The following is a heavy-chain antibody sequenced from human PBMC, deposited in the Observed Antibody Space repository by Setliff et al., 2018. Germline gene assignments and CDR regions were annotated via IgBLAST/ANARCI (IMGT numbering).Heavy chain of an antibody. V-gene: IGHV4-59*08. D-gene: IGHD2-15*01. J-gene: IGHJ5*02. CDR2: IYDSGSI. CDR3: ARLVETSTWGNWFDP. Sequence: ASETLSLTCTVSGGSISSCYWTWIRQSPGKGLEWIGNIYDSGSINYNPSLKSRVTTSVDTSKNQFSLKLSSVTAADTAVYYCARLVETSTWGNWFDPWGQGTLVTVSS. CDR1: GGSISSCY.